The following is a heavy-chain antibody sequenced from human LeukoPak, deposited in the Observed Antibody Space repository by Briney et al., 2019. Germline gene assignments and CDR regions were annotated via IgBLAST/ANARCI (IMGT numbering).Heavy chain of an antibody. J-gene: IGHJ3*02. D-gene: IGHD2-21*02. Sequence: SETLSLTCTVSGGSISSYYWGWIRQPPGKGLEWIGYISYSGSTNYNPSLKSRVTISVDTSKNQFSLELSSVTAADTAVYYCARRCGGDCYSGNDAFDIWGQGTMVTVSS. CDR3: ARRCGGDCYSGNDAFDI. V-gene: IGHV4-59*08. CDR1: GGSISSYY. CDR2: ISYSGST.